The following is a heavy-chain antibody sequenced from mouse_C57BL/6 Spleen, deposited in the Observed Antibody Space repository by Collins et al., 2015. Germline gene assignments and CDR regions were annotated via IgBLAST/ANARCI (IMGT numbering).Heavy chain of an antibody. D-gene: IGHD2-1*01. CDR3: AREGYGNSYYAMDY. J-gene: IGHJ4*01. CDR1: GYSFTGYY. Sequence: EVQLQQSGPELVKPGASVKISCKASGYSFTGYYMHWVKQSHVKSLEWIGRINPYNGATSYNQNFKDKASLTVDKSSSTAYMELHSLTSEDSAVYYCAREGYGNSYYAMDYWGQGTSVTVSS. V-gene: IGHV1-26*01. CDR2: INPYNGAT.